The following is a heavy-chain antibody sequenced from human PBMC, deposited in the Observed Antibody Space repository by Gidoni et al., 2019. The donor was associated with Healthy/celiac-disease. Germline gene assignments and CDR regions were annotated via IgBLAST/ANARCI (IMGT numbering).Heavy chain of an antibody. CDR2: IYYSGST. CDR1: GGSISSYY. CDR3: AAHLPKSIFDY. Sequence: QVQLQESGPGLVKPSETLSLTCTVSGGSISSYYWSWVRQPPGKGLEWIGYIYYSGSTNYNPSLKSRVTISVDTSKNQFSLKLSSVTAADTAVYYCAAHLPKSIFDYWGQGTLVTVSS. J-gene: IGHJ4*02. V-gene: IGHV4-59*08. D-gene: IGHD3-3*02.